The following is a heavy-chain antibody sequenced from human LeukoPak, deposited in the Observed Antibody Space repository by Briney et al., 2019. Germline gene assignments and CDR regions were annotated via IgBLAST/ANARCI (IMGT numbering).Heavy chain of an antibody. J-gene: IGHJ6*02. CDR1: GFPFSDAW. CDR3: IAHVADFYPYAMDV. CDR2: IKSKADGGTT. Sequence: GGSLRLSCATSGFPFSDAWMSWVRQAPGKGLEWVGRIKSKADGGTTDYAAPVKGRFTISRDDSKNILYLQMSSLKTEDTAVYYCIAHVADFYPYAMDVWGQGTTVTVSS. V-gene: IGHV3-15*05.